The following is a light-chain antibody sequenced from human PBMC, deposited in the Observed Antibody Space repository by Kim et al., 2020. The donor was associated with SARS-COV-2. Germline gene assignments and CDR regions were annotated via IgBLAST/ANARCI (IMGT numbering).Light chain of an antibody. Sequence: PGESATLSCRANQSVSSNDLTWYQQKPGQAPRLLIYGASSRATGIPDRFSGSGSGTDFTLTISRLEPEDFAVYYCQHYDSSQWTFGQGTKVDSK. CDR3: QHYDSSQWT. CDR2: GAS. V-gene: IGKV3-20*01. J-gene: IGKJ1*01. CDR1: QSVSSND.